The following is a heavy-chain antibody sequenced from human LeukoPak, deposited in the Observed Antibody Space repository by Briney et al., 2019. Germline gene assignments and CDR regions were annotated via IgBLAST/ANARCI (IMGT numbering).Heavy chain of an antibody. D-gene: IGHD2-2*01. V-gene: IGHV3-66*01. CDR3: ARFVVVPAASVYYYYGMDV. CDR1: GFTVSSNY. CDR2: IYSGGST. J-gene: IGHJ6*02. Sequence: GGSLRLSCAASGFTVSSNYMSWVRQAPGKGLEWVSVIYSGGSTYYADSVKGRFTISRDNSKNTLYLQMNSLRAEDTAVYYCARFVVVPAASVYYYYGMDVWGQGTTVTVSS.